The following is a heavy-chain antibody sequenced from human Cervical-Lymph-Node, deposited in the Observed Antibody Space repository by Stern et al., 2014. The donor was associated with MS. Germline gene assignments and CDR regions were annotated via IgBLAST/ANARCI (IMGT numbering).Heavy chain of an antibody. CDR1: GFSIRTSGVG. Sequence: QITLKESGPTLVKPTETLTLTCSLSGFSIRTSGVGVGWIRQPPGKALEWLALIYSDEDKRYSPSLKSRPTVSQDTSKNQVVLTMTNMDPVDTATYYCARQGNVDWSPHSYYVMDVWGQGTTVTVTS. CDR3: ARQGNVDWSPHSYYVMDV. J-gene: IGHJ6*02. V-gene: IGHV2-5*02. CDR2: IYSDEDK. D-gene: IGHD3-9*01.